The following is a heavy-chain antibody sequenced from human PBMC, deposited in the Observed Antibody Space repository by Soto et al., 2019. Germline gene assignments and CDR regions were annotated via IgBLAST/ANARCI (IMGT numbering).Heavy chain of an antibody. CDR1: GFTFSSYA. D-gene: IGHD3-16*02. CDR2: ISGSGGST. Sequence: PGGSLILSCAASGFTFSSYAMSWVRQAPGKGLEWVSAISGSGGSTYYADSVKGRFTISRDNSKNTLYLQMNSLRAEDTAVYYCAKVIMITFGGVIPWDAFDIWGQGTMVTVSS. J-gene: IGHJ3*02. CDR3: AKVIMITFGGVIPWDAFDI. V-gene: IGHV3-23*01.